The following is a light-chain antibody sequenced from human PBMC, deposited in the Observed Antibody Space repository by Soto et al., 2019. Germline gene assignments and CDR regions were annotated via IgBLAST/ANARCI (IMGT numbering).Light chain of an antibody. V-gene: IGKV1-12*01. J-gene: IGKJ2*01. CDR2: YAS. CDR3: QQENSFPHT. CDR1: QGISSW. Sequence: DILMTQSPSSVSASVGDRVSINCRASQGISSWLAWYQQKPGKAPKLLISYASTLQSGVPSRSTGSGSGTNFTLTINSLRDEDFDTYYCQQENSFPHTFGQGTKVDIK.